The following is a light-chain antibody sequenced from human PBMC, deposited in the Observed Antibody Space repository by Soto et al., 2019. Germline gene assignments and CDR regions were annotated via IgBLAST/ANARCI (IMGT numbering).Light chain of an antibody. J-gene: IGKJ5*01. CDR3: QQYNNWPSIT. V-gene: IGKV3-15*01. Sequence: EIVMTQSPATLSVSPGERATLSCRASQGFSSNLAWYQQKPGQAPRLLIYGASTRATGIPARFSGSGSGTEFTLTISSLQSEDFAVYYCQQYNNWPSITFGQGTRLEIK. CDR1: QGFSSN. CDR2: GAS.